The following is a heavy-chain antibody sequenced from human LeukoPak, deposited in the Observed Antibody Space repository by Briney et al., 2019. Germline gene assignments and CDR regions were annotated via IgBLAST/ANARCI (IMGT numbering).Heavy chain of an antibody. D-gene: IGHD5-18*01. CDR2: INPNSGDT. V-gene: IGHV1-2*06. CDR3: ARELAAMVASYYYYGMDV. Sequence: ASVKVSCKASGYTFTGYYMHWVRQAPGQGLEWMGRINPNSGDTNYAQKFQGRVTMTRDTSISTAYMELSRLRSDDTAVYYCARELAAMVASYYYYGMDVWGQGTTVTVSS. J-gene: IGHJ6*02. CDR1: GYTFTGYY.